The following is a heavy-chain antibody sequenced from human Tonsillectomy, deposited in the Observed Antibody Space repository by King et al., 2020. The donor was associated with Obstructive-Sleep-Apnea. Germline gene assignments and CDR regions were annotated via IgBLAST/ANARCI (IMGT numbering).Heavy chain of an antibody. CDR3: ARQGYSGYLSFDY. CDR1: GGSISSYY. V-gene: IGHV4-59*08. D-gene: IGHD5-12*01. CDR2: IYYSGST. J-gene: IGHJ4*02. Sequence: VQLQESGPGLVKPSETLSLTCTVSGGSISSYYWSWIRQPPGEVMEWIGYIYYSGSTNYNPTLKSRVTIPVDTSKNQFSPKLSSVTAADTAVYYCARQGYSGYLSFDYWGQGTLVTVSS.